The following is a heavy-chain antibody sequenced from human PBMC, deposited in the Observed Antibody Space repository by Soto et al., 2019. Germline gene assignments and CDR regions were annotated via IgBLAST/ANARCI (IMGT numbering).Heavy chain of an antibody. CDR3: ARVGRYYYDSSGLLDY. Sequence: SSETLSLTCTVSGGSISSGGYYWSWIRQHPGKGLEWIGYIYYSGSTYYNPSLKSRVTISVDTSKNQFSLKLSSVTAADTAVYYCARVGRYYYDSSGLLDYWGQANLVTVSS. CDR1: GGSISSGGYY. V-gene: IGHV4-31*03. D-gene: IGHD3-22*01. J-gene: IGHJ4*02. CDR2: IYYSGST.